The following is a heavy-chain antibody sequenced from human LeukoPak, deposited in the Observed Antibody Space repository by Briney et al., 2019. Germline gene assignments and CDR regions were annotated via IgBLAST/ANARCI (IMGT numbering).Heavy chain of an antibody. V-gene: IGHV4-34*01. CDR2: INHSGSI. J-gene: IGHJ3*02. D-gene: IGHD3-10*01. Sequence: SETLSLTCAVYGGSFSGYYWSWIRQPPGKGLEWIGEINHSGSINYNPSLKSRVTISVDTSKNQFSLKLSSVTAADTAVYYCAGDTRANDAFDIWGQGTTVTVSS. CDR1: GGSFSGYY. CDR3: AGDTRANDAFDI.